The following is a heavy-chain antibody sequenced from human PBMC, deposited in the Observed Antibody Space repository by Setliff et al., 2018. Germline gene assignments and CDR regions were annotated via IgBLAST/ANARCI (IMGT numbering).Heavy chain of an antibody. J-gene: IGHJ6*03. CDR1: GSSVRSRHY. Sequence: KTSETLSLTCAVSGSSVRSRHYWSWIRQPAGKGLEWIGHIYIGGSANYNPSLKSRVTMSIDTSKNQFSLKLNSVTAADMAVYYCAREQWLDPPGYYYMDVWAKGTTVTVSS. CDR3: AREQWLDPPGYYYMDV. D-gene: IGHD6-19*01. V-gene: IGHV4-4*07. CDR2: IYIGGSA.